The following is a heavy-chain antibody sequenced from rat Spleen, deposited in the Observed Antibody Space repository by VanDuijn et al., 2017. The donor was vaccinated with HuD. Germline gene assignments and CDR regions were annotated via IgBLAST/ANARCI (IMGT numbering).Heavy chain of an antibody. J-gene: IGHJ4*01. D-gene: IGHD1-11*01. CDR1: GFTFSNYG. CDR2: ISYDGSST. CDR3: ARLGRTVMDA. V-gene: IGHV5-29*01. Sequence: EVQLVESGGGLVQPGRSLKLSCAASGFTFSNYGMAWVRQAPTKGLEWVATISYDGSSTYYRDSVKGRFTISRDNAKSTLYLQMDSLRSEDTATYYCARLGRTVMDAWGQGASVTVSS.